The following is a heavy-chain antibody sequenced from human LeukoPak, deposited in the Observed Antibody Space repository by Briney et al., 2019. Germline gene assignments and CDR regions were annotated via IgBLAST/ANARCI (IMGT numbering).Heavy chain of an antibody. J-gene: IGHJ4*02. CDR1: GGTFSSYA. V-gene: IGHV1-69*06. Sequence: GASVKVSCKASGGTFSSYAISWVRQAPGQGLEWMGGIIPIFGTANYAQKFQGRVTITADKSTSTAYMELRSLRSDDTAVYYCARDRRGGAGYGYIFDYWGQGTLVTVSS. D-gene: IGHD5-18*01. CDR3: ARDRRGGAGYGYIFDY. CDR2: IIPIFGTA.